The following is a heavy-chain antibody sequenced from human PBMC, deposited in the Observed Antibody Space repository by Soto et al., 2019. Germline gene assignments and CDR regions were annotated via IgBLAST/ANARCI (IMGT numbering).Heavy chain of an antibody. Sequence: GGSLRLSCAASGFTFDDYAMHWVRQAPGKGLEWVSGISWNSGSIGYADSVKGRFTISRDNAKNSLYLQMNSLRAEDTALYYCAKDMTVTPEGWFDYWGQGTLVTVSS. J-gene: IGHJ4*02. CDR2: ISWNSGSI. D-gene: IGHD4-17*01. V-gene: IGHV3-9*01. CDR3: AKDMTVTPEGWFDY. CDR1: GFTFDDYA.